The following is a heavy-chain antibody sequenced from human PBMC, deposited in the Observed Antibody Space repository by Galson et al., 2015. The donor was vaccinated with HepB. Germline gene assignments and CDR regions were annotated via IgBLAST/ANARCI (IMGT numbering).Heavy chain of an antibody. CDR1: GYTFTSYG. Sequence: SVKVSCKASGYTFTSYGISWVRQAPGQGLEWMGLISAYNGNTNYAQKLQGRVTMTTDTSTSTAYMELRSLRPDDTAVYYCARDGGAYCGGDCFYRFDPWGQGTLVTVSS. J-gene: IGHJ5*02. CDR3: ARDGGAYCGGDCFYRFDP. V-gene: IGHV1-18*04. CDR2: ISAYNGNT. D-gene: IGHD2-21*02.